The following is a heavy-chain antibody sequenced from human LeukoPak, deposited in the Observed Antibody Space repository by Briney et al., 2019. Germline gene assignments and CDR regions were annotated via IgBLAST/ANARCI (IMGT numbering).Heavy chain of an antibody. J-gene: IGHJ4*02. CDR1: GFTFSRYS. CDR3: ARDGTGSSFYDY. D-gene: IGHD3-10*01. CDR2: IKQDGSEK. V-gene: IGHV3-7*01. Sequence: GGSLRLSCAASGFTFSRYSMNWVRQAPGKGLECLANIKQDGSEKYYVDSVLGRFTISRDNAKNSLILQMNSLRAEDTAVYYCARDGTGSSFYDYWGQGTLVTVSS.